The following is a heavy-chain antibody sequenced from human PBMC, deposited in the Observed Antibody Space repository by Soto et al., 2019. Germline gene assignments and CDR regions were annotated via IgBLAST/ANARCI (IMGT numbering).Heavy chain of an antibody. D-gene: IGHD5-18*01. CDR3: ARVLFGYSYGYDYYYGMDV. J-gene: IGHJ6*02. Sequence: QLQLQESGPGLVKPSETLSLTCTVSGGSISSSSYYWGWIRQPPGKGLEWIGSIYYSGSTYYNPSLKGRVTISVDTSKNQFSLKLSSVTAADTAVYYCARVLFGYSYGYDYYYGMDVWGQGTTVTVSS. CDR2: IYYSGST. CDR1: GGSISSSSYY. V-gene: IGHV4-39*01.